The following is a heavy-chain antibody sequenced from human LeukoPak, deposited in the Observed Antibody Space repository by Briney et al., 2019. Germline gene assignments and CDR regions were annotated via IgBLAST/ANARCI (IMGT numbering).Heavy chain of an antibody. CDR3: ARDVYCDSSAIGY. CDR1: GYTFTGYY. V-gene: IGHV1-2*02. J-gene: IGHJ4*02. Sequence: ASVKVSCKASGYTFTGYYMHWVRQAPGQGLEWMGWINPNSGGTNYAQKFQGRVTMTRDTSISTAYMELSRLRSDDTAVYYCARDVYCDSSAIGYWGQGTLVTVSS. CDR2: INPNSGGT. D-gene: IGHD3-22*01.